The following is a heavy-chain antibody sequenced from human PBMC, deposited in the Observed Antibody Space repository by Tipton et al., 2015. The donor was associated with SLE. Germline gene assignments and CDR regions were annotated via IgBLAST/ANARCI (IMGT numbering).Heavy chain of an antibody. Sequence: SLRLSCAASGFTLSNYAMSWVRQAPGKGLEWVSSIYSGGSGTYYADSVKGRFTISRDNSENTLYLQMSSLRAEDTAVYYCARGHCTGGVCSDAFDIWGQGTMVTVSS. D-gene: IGHD2-8*02. CDR3: ARGHCTGGVCSDAFDI. CDR1: GFTLSNYA. J-gene: IGHJ3*02. V-gene: IGHV3-23*03. CDR2: IYSGGSGT.